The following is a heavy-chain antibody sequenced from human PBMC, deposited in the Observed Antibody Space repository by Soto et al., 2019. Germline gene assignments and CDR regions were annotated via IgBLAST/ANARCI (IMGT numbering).Heavy chain of an antibody. CDR1: GFTFSSYW. D-gene: IGHD3-22*01. CDR3: ARVNGYYYYGMDV. CDR2: IKPNGGEK. V-gene: IGHV3-7*05. J-gene: IGHJ6*02. Sequence: GGSLRLSCAASGFTFSSYWMNWVRQAPGKGLEWVANIKPNGGEKWYLDSVKGRFTISRDSAKKTLYLQMNGMRADDTAVYFCARVNGYYYYGMDVWGQGTTVTVSS.